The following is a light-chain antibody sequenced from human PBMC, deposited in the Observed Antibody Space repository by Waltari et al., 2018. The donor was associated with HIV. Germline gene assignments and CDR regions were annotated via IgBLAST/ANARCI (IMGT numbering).Light chain of an antibody. V-gene: IGLV1-40*01. CDR2: NTN. CDR1: RSNIGTHE. Sequence: QSVLTQPPSVSGAPGQRVTLSCTGSRSNIGTHEVHWYQQLPGTAPRLLIYNTNSRPSGFPDRCSGSKSGTSASLAINGLQAEDEADYYCQSSDSTLSGSVFGGGTKLTVL. CDR3: QSSDSTLSGSV. J-gene: IGLJ2*01.